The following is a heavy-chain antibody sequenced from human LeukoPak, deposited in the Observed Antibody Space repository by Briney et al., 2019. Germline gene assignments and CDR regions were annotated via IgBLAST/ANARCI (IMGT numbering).Heavy chain of an antibody. CDR2: INTSGSN. J-gene: IGHJ4*02. CDR1: GGSISSYY. D-gene: IGHD3-10*01. Sequence: PSETLSLTCTVSGGSISSYYWSWIRQPAGKGLEWIGRINTSGSNNYNPSLKSRVTISVDKSKNQFSLKLSSVTAADTAVYYCARDFGSGSYYNPLYFDYWGQGTLVTVSS. CDR3: ARDFGSGSYYNPLYFDY. V-gene: IGHV4-4*07.